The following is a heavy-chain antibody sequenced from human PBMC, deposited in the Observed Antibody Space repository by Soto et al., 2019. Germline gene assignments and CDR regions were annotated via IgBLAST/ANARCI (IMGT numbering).Heavy chain of an antibody. D-gene: IGHD3-3*02. CDR2: IMPVFATP. J-gene: IGHJ6*02. CDR3: AREKVSQQLGGNYYYILDV. CDR1: GGTFSTSA. V-gene: IGHV1-69*12. Sequence: QVQLMQSGAAVKKPGSSVKVSCKASGGTFSTSAISWVRQAPGEGLEWVGGIMPVFATPDYAQKFQGRVTISADESTTTAYLELTSLTTDDTAVYYCAREKVSQQLGGNYYYILDVWGQGTAITVSS.